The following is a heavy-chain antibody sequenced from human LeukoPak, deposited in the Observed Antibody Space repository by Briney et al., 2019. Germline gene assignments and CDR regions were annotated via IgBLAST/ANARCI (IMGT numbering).Heavy chain of an antibody. CDR2: IIPIFGTA. CDR3: ASRDYGDSFVSN. D-gene: IGHD4-17*01. CDR1: GGTFSSYA. J-gene: IGHJ4*02. Sequence: ASVKVSCKASGGTFSSYAISWVRQAPGQGLEWMGGIIPIFGTANYAQKFQGRVTITADESTSTAYMELSSLRSEDTAVYYCASRDYGDSFVSNWGQGTLVTVSS. V-gene: IGHV1-69*13.